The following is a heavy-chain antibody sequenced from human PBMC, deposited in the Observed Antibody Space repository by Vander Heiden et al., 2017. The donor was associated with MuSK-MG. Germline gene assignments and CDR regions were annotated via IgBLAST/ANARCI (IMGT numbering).Heavy chain of an antibody. Sequence: EVQLVESGGGLVKPGGSLRLSCAASDFTFSGFTMNWVRQAPGKGLEWVSSISSTSGAEYYADAGKGRFTISRDNAKNSLYLQVTSRRAEDTAGDDCARGPIFHFDYWGQGTLGTVSS. CDR1: DFTFSGFT. D-gene: IGHD3-9*01. CDR2: ISSTSGAE. V-gene: IGHV3-21*01. CDR3: ARGPIFHFDY. J-gene: IGHJ4*02.